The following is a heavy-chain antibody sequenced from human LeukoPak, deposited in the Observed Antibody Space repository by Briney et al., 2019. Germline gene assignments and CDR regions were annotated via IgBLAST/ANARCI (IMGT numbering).Heavy chain of an antibody. CDR2: IYYSGST. D-gene: IGHD1-26*01. J-gene: IGHJ4*02. Sequence: SETLSLTCTVSGGSISSYYWSWIRQPPGKGLEWIGYIYYSGSTNYNPSLKSRVTISVDTSKNQFSLKLSSVSAADTAVYYCARDGPSGSYSDYWGQGTLVTVSS. CDR3: ARDGPSGSYSDY. V-gene: IGHV4-59*01. CDR1: GGSISSYY.